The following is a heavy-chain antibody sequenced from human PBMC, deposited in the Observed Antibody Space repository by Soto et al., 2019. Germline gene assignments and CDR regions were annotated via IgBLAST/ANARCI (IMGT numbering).Heavy chain of an antibody. CDR2: TRNKADSYTT. J-gene: IGHJ4*02. V-gene: IGHV3-72*01. Sequence: PGGSLRLSCAASGFTFSDHYMDWIRQAPGKGLEWVGRTRNKADSYTTEYAASVKGRFTISRDDSKNSLYLQMNSLKTEDTAVYFCARAQKVGITALDCWGQGTLVTVS. CDR1: GFTFSDHY. CDR3: ARAQKVGITALDC. D-gene: IGHD1-26*01.